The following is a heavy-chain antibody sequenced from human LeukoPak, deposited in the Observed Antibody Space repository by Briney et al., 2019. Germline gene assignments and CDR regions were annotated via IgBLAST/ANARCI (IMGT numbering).Heavy chain of an antibody. CDR1: GFTFSGYY. J-gene: IGHJ6*03. D-gene: IGHD5-18*01. CDR3: ARDTAMVHYYYYYYMDV. Sequence: PGGSLRLSCAASGFTFSGYYMSWIRQAPGKGLEWVSYISSSGSTIYYTDSVKGRFPISRDNAKNSLYLQMNSLRAEDTAVYYCARDTAMVHYYYYYYMDVWGKGTTVTVSS. V-gene: IGHV3-11*04. CDR2: ISSSGSTI.